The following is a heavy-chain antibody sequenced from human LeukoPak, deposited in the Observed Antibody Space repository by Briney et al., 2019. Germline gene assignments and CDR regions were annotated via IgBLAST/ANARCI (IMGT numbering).Heavy chain of an antibody. CDR1: GYTFTGYY. CDR2: INPNSGGT. Sequence: ASVKVSCKASGYTFTGYYMHWVRQAPGQGLEWMGWINPNSGGTNYAQKFQGRVTMTRDTSISTAYMELSRLRSDDTAVYYCARPLTPVYCSSTSCQRSSYWYFDLWGRGTLVTVSS. J-gene: IGHJ2*01. V-gene: IGHV1-2*02. CDR3: ARPLTPVYCSSTSCQRSSYWYFDL. D-gene: IGHD2-2*01.